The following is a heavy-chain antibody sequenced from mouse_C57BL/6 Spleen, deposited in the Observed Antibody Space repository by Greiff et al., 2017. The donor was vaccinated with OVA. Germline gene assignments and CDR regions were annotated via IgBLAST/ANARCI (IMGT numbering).Heavy chain of an antibody. D-gene: IGHD2-4*01. CDR2: ISSGSSTI. Sequence: DVKLVESGGGLVKPGGSLKLSCAASGFTFSDYGMHWVRQAPEKGLEWVAYISSGSSTIYYADTVKGRFTISRDNAKNTLFLQMTSLRSEDTAMYYCANYYDYDGGAWFAYWGQGTLVTVSA. CDR3: ANYYDYDGGAWFAY. V-gene: IGHV5-17*01. J-gene: IGHJ3*01. CDR1: GFTFSDYG.